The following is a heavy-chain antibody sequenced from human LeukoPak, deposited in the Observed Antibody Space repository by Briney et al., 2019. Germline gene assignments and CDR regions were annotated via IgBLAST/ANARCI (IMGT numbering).Heavy chain of an antibody. CDR2: ITHSGRI. V-gene: IGHV4-34*01. J-gene: IGHJ4*02. CDR3: ARGLYDSGSNYHFDS. D-gene: IGHD3-10*01. CDR1: GGSFSGDC. Sequence: SETLSLTCGINGGSFSGDCWTWIRQPPGKGLEWIGEITHSGRIKYTPSLKSRVTISLDTSKNQVSLKLSSVTAADTAMYYCARGLYDSGSNYHFDSWGQGTLVTVSS.